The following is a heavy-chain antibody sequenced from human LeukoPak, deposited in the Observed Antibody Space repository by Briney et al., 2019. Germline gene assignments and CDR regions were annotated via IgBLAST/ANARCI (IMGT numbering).Heavy chain of an antibody. Sequence: PSQTLSLTCTVSGDSISSGGYYWRWIRQHPGKGLEWIGYIYYSGSTYYNPSLKSRVTISVDTSKNQFSLKLSSVTAADTAVYYCARYSSSWYLDAEYFQHWGQGTLVTVSS. V-gene: IGHV4-31*03. CDR3: ARYSSSWYLDAEYFQH. CDR1: GDSISSGGYY. J-gene: IGHJ1*01. D-gene: IGHD6-13*01. CDR2: IYYSGST.